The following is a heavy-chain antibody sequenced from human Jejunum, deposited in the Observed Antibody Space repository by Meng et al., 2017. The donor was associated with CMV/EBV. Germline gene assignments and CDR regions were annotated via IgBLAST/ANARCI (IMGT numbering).Heavy chain of an antibody. Sequence: LNTNRVGVAWIRQPPGKALEWLAHIYWNEDQRYSQILKSRLSITKDTSQNQVVLTLTNMDPVDTATYYCARLEMVLVPPSILIDSWGQGTLVTVSS. CDR1: LNTNRVG. CDR2: IYWNEDQ. V-gene: IGHV2-5*01. CDR3: ARLEMVLVPPSILIDS. J-gene: IGHJ4*02. D-gene: IGHD5-24*01.